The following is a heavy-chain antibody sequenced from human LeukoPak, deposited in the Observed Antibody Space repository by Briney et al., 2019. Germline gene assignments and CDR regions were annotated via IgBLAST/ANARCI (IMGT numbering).Heavy chain of an antibody. J-gene: IGHJ4*02. CDR2: ISSDGGST. CDR1: GFTFSTYT. Sequence: AGGSLRLSCAASGFTFSTYTMHWDRQAPGKGLEYVSAISSDGGSTYYANSVKGRFTISRDNSKNTLYLQMGSLKPEDMAVYYCARTGGPDYISKRYYFDYWGQGTLVTVSS. D-gene: IGHD4-11*01. V-gene: IGHV3-64*01. CDR3: ARTGGPDYISKRYYFDY.